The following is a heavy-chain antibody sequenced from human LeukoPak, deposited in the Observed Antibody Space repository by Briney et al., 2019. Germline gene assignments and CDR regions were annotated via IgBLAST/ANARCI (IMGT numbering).Heavy chain of an antibody. CDR2: ISYDGSNK. V-gene: IGHV3-30-3*01. CDR1: GFTFSSYA. CDR3: ARAPPLTGSAFDI. Sequence: GGSLRLSCAASGFTFSSYAMHWVRQAPGKGLEGVAVISYDGSNKYYADSVKGRFTISRDNSKNTLYLQMNSLRAEDTAVYYCARAPPLTGSAFDIWGQGTMVTVSS. J-gene: IGHJ3*02.